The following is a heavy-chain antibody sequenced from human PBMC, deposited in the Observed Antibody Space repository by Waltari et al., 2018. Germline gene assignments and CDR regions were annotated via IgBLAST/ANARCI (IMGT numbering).Heavy chain of an antibody. CDR1: GGSFSGYY. CDR3: ARGSPYYDFWSGYYQGGNYFDY. Sequence: QVQLQQWGAGLLKPSETLSLTCAVYGGSFSGYYWSWLRQPPGKGLEWIGEINHSGSTNYNPSLKSRVTISVDTSKNQFSLKLSSVTAADTAVYYCARGSPYYDFWSGYYQGGNYFDYWGQGTLVTVSS. J-gene: IGHJ4*02. V-gene: IGHV4-34*01. D-gene: IGHD3-3*01. CDR2: INHSGST.